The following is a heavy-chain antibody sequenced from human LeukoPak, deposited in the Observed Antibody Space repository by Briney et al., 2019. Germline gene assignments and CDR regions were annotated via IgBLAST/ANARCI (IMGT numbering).Heavy chain of an antibody. J-gene: IGHJ4*02. CDR1: GFTFSNYW. D-gene: IGHD4-17*01. CDR2: IKQDGSEK. Sequence: PGGSLRLSCAASGFTFSNYWMSWVCQAPGKGLEWVANIKQDGSEKYYVDSVKGRFTISRDSAKNSLYLQIHSLRAEDTAVYSCARGDYGDYGVFDYWGQGTLVTVSS. CDR3: ARGDYGDYGVFDY. V-gene: IGHV3-7*04.